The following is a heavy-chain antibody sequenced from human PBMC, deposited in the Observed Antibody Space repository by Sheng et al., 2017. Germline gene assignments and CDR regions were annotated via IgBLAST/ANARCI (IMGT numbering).Heavy chain of an antibody. Sequence: PGGSLRLSCAASGFTFSSYGMHWVRQAPGKGLEWVAVISFDGSIKSYADSVKGRFTISRDNSKNTLYLEMNSLRAEDTAVYLCAKRYSSSSYYSYGMDVWGPGTTVTVSS. V-gene: IGHV3-30*18. CDR1: GFTFSSYG. CDR3: AKRYSSSSYYSYGMDV. J-gene: IGHJ6*02. D-gene: IGHD6-6*01. CDR2: ISFDGSIK.